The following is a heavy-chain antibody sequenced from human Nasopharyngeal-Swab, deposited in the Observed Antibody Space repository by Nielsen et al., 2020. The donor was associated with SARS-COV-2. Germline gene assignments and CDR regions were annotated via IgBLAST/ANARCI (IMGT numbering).Heavy chain of an antibody. CDR3: ARGGSYGFWSGYCFDY. D-gene: IGHD3-3*01. V-gene: IGHV3-74*01. CDR2: INSDGSST. CDR1: GFTFSSYW. Sequence: GESLKISCAASGFTFSSYWMHWVRQAPGKGLVWVSRINSDGSSTSYADSVKGRFTISRDNAKNTLYLQMNSLRAEDTAVYYCARGGSYGFWSGYCFDYWGQGTLVTVSS. J-gene: IGHJ4*02.